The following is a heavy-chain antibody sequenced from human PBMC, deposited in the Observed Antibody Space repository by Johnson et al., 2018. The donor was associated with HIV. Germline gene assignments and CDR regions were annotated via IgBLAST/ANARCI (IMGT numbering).Heavy chain of an antibody. J-gene: IGHJ3*02. CDR1: GFTFSNAW. CDR2: IKSKTDGGTT. CDR3: TTRVRVGATKGGGAFDI. D-gene: IGHD1-26*01. V-gene: IGHV3-15*01. Sequence: VQLVESGGGLVKPGGSLRLSCAASGFTFSNAWMSWVRQAPGKGLEWVGRIKSKTDGGTTDYAAPVKGRFTISRDDSKNTLYLQMNSLKTEDTAVYYCTTRVRVGATKGGGAFDIWGLGTMVTVSS.